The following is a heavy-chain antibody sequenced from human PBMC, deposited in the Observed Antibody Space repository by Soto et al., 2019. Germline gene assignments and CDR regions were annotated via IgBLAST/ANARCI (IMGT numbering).Heavy chain of an antibody. CDR3: ARSSRLRLGELSLYSLGY. D-gene: IGHD3-16*02. V-gene: IGHV1-8*01. CDR1: GYTFTSYD. Sequence: GASVKVSCKASGYTFTSYDINWVRQATGQGLEWMGWMNPNSGNTGYAQKFQGRVTMTRNTSISTAYMERSSLRSEDKAVYYWARSSRLRLGELSLYSLGYWGQGTLVTVSS. J-gene: IGHJ4*02. CDR2: MNPNSGNT.